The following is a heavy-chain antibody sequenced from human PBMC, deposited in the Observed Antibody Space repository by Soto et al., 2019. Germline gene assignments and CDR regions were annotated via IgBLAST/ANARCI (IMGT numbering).Heavy chain of an antibody. J-gene: IGHJ3*02. CDR2: IYYSGST. D-gene: IGHD2-2*01. V-gene: IGHV4-30-4*01. CDR1: GGSISSGDYY. Sequence: PSETLSLTCTVSGGSISSGDYYWSWILHPPGKGLEWIGYIYYSGSTYYNPSLKSRVTISVDTSKNQFSLKLSSVTAADTAVYYCARTRSSVVVPAAMRAFDIWGQGTMVTVSS. CDR3: ARTRSSVVVPAAMRAFDI.